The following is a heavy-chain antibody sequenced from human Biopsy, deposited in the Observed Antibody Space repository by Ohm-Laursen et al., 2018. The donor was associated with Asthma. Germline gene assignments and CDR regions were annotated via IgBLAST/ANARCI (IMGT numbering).Heavy chain of an antibody. V-gene: IGHV3-7*01. CDR2: IKHDGSEK. Sequence: SLRLSCAASGFTFGDYWMSWVRQVPGKGLEWVANIKHDGSEKNHVDSLKGRFTISRDNAKNSLYLQMNSLRAEDTAVYYCARASIIYAGKGSHRNFYGLDVWGRGTTVTVSS. D-gene: IGHD4-23*01. J-gene: IGHJ6*02. CDR1: GFTFGDYW. CDR3: ARASIIYAGKGSHRNFYGLDV.